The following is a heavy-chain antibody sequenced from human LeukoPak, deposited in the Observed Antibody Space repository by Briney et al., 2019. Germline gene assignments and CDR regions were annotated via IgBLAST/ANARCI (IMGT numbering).Heavy chain of an antibody. J-gene: IGHJ6*02. V-gene: IGHV1-2*02. CDR1: GYTFTGYY. D-gene: IGHD6-19*01. CDR3: GRDRALAGTAPDAFCV. CDR2: INPKSGDI. Sequence: ASVKVSCRASGYTFTGYYILWVRQAPGQGLEWMGWINPKSGDIKYAPKFQGRVTMTRDTSISTAYLELTRLRSDDSAVYYCGRDRALAGTAPDAFCVWGQAIMVIFSS.